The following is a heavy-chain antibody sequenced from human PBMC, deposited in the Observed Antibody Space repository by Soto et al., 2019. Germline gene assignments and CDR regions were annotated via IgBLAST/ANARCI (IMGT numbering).Heavy chain of an antibody. CDR1: GDTFRRYT. CDR2: VIPTIGIP. D-gene: IGHD5-12*01. Sequence: QVQLVQSGAEVKKPGSSVKVSCKASGDTFRRYTISWVRQAPGQGLEWMGRVIPTIGIPNYAQKFQGRLTITADKSTSTAYMELSSLKSEDTAVYYCARDVATLYYSDSWGQGTQVTVSS. J-gene: IGHJ4*02. CDR3: ARDVATLYYSDS. V-gene: IGHV1-69*08.